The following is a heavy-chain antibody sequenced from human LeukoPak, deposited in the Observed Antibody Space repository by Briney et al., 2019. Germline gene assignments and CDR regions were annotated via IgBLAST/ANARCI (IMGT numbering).Heavy chain of an antibody. Sequence: GGSLRLSCAASGFTFDDYGMSWVRQAPGKGLEWVSAISGSGGSTYYADSVKGRFTISRDNSKNTLYLQMNNLRAEDTAVYYCAKDRACGQWNCQGSDYWGQGTLVTVSS. CDR2: ISGSGGST. CDR3: AKDRACGQWNCQGSDY. CDR1: GFTFDDYG. V-gene: IGHV3-23*01. J-gene: IGHJ4*02. D-gene: IGHD1-7*01.